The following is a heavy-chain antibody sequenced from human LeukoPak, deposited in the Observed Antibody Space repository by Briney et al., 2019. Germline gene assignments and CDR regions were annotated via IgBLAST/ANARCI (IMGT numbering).Heavy chain of an antibody. CDR2: IYYSGST. CDR3: ARDGGTVVAATYWYFDL. D-gene: IGHD2-15*01. J-gene: IGHJ2*01. Sequence: SETLSLTCTVSGGSISSGDYYWSWIRQPPGKGLEWIGYIYYSGSTYYNPSLKSRVTISVDTSKNQFSLKLSSVTAADTAVYYCARDGGTVVAATYWYFDLWGRGTLVTVSS. V-gene: IGHV4-30-4*01. CDR1: GGSISSGDYY.